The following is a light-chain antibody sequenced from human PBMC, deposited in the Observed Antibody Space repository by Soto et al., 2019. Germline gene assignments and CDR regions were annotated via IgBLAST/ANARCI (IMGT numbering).Light chain of an antibody. CDR3: SSYTSSSIVYV. Sequence: QSVLTQPASASGSPGQSITISCTGTGTDVGAYDYVSWYQQHPGKAPKLVIYDVNNRPSGVSSRFSGSKSGNTASLTISGLQAEDEADYYCSSYTSSSIVYVFGTGTEVTVL. V-gene: IGLV2-14*03. J-gene: IGLJ1*01. CDR1: GTDVGAYDY. CDR2: DVN.